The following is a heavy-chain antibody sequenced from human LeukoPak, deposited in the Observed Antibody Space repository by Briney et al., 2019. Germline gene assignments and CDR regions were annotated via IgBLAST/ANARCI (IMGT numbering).Heavy chain of an antibody. CDR2: INSDGSST. CDR3: AREGGYSGYDPDY. V-gene: IGHV3-74*01. CDR1: GFTFSSYW. Sequence: GGSLRLSCAASGFTFSSYWMHWARQAPGKGLVWVSRINSDGSSTSYADSVKGRFTISRDNAKNTLYLQMNSLRAEDTAVYYCAREGGYSGYDPDYWGQGTLVTVSS. J-gene: IGHJ4*02. D-gene: IGHD5-12*01.